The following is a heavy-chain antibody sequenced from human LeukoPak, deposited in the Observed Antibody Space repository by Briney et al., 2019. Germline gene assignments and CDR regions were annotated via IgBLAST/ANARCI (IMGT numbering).Heavy chain of an antibody. Sequence: PGRSLRLSRAASGFTVSGYGMHWVRQAPGKGLEWMAVISYDGSHIYYADSVKGRFTISRDSSKNTLYLQMNSLRTDDTAVYYCARDRSDSWTFDYWGQGTLVTVSS. CDR3: ARDRSDSWTFDY. CDR2: ISYDGSHI. D-gene: IGHD6-13*01. V-gene: IGHV3-30*03. J-gene: IGHJ4*02. CDR1: GFTVSGYG.